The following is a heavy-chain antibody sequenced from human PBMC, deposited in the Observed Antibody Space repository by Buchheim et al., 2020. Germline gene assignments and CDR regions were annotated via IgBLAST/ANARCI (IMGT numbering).Heavy chain of an antibody. D-gene: IGHD6-19*01. CDR1: GFTFSSYG. Sequence: QVQLVESGGGVVQPGRSLRLSCAASGFTFSSYGMHWVRQAPGKGLEWVAVISYDGSNKYYADSVKGRFTISRVNSKNTLYLQMNSLRAEDTAVYYCAKDLFRYSSGWYDYWGQGTL. CDR3: AKDLFRYSSGWYDY. J-gene: IGHJ4*02. V-gene: IGHV3-30*18. CDR2: ISYDGSNK.